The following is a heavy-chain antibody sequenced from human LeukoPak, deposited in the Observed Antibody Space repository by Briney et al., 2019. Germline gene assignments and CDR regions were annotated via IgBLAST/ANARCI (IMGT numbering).Heavy chain of an antibody. Sequence: ASVKVSCKASGYTLTNYNISWVRQAPGQGLQWMLWINTDKGHTNFVPTFQGRVTVTTDTSTNTAYMELRRLRSDDTAVYYCAREFGHCSGDNCFYFFDSWGQGSLVTVSS. CDR1: GYTLTNYN. J-gene: IGHJ4*02. CDR2: INTDKGHT. D-gene: IGHD2-15*01. V-gene: IGHV1-18*01. CDR3: AREFGHCSGDNCFYFFDS.